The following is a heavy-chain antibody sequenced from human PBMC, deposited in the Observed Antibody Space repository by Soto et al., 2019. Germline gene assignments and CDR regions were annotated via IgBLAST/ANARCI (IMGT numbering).Heavy chain of an antibody. D-gene: IGHD2-21*01. CDR1: GFTFNTYD. J-gene: IGHJ5*01. CDR3: VRSGTARLLRHSWFDS. Sequence: EVQLVESGGGLVKPGGSLRLSCAASGFTFNTYDMNWVRQAPGKGLEWVSSITTSSAYIYYADSRKGRITISRDNAKNSLFLQMNSLRAEVTAVYYCVRSGTARLLRHSWFDSWGQGTLVTVSS. V-gene: IGHV3-21*01. CDR2: ITTSSAYI.